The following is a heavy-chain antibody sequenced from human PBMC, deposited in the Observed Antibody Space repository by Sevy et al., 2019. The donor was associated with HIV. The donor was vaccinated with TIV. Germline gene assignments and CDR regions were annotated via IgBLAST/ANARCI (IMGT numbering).Heavy chain of an antibody. CDR3: AGPMLTYNSGWSYYDY. CDR1: GASISSSGYY. V-gene: IGHV4-39*01. J-gene: IGHJ4*02. Sequence: SETLSLTCTVSGASISSSGYYWGWIRQPPGKGLEWIASIRYSGSTVYNPSLKGRVTISADTSNNRFSLKRNSVTAADTAIYYCAGPMLTYNSGWSYYDYWGQGTVVTVSS. D-gene: IGHD6-19*01. CDR2: IRYSGST.